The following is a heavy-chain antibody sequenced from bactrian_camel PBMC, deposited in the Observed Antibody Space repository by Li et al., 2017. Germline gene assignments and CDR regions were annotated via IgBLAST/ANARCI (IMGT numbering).Heavy chain of an antibody. J-gene: IGHJ4*01. CDR2: ISTRGGIT. CDR1: GYTYSSYC. D-gene: IGHD6*01. V-gene: IGHV3S1*01. Sequence: HVQLVESGGGLVQPGGSLRLPCAASGYTYSSYCMGWFRQSPGKEREGVAAISTRGGITVYADSVKGRFIISQDNAKNTLYLQMNSMKTEDTAKYYCVVGLWCGGSASEYWGQGTQVTVS. CDR3: VVGLWCGGSASEY.